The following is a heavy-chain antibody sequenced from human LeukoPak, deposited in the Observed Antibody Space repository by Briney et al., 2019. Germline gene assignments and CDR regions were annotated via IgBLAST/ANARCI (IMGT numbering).Heavy chain of an antibody. J-gene: IGHJ4*02. CDR2: IYYSGST. V-gene: IGHV4-59*01. CDR1: GGSISSYY. Sequence: SETLSLTCTVSGGSISSYYWSWIRQPPGKGLEWIGYIYYSGSTNYNPSLKSRVTISVDTSKNQFSLKLSSVTAADTAVYYCARGLAYDFWSDWGQGTLVTVSS. CDR3: ARGLAYDFWSD. D-gene: IGHD3-3*01.